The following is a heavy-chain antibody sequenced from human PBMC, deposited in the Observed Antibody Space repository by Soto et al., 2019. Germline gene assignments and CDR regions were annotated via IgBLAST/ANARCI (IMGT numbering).Heavy chain of an antibody. J-gene: IGHJ5*02. Sequence: QLLQSGAEVKKPGASVKFSCKASGSTFTSYGITWLRQAPGQGVEWMGWISAYNGNTNYAQKLQGRVTMTTDTSTSTAYMELRSLRSDDTAVYYCARESAVAALDPWGQGTLVTVSS. V-gene: IGHV1-18*01. CDR1: GSTFTSYG. CDR2: ISAYNGNT. CDR3: ARESAVAALDP. D-gene: IGHD6-19*01.